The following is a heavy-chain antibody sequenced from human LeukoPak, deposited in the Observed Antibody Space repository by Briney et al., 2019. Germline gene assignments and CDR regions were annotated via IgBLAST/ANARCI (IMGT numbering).Heavy chain of an antibody. J-gene: IGHJ4*02. Sequence: GASVKVSCKASGYTFTSYDINWVRQAPGQGLEWMGWMNPNSGNTGYAQKFRGRVTMTRNTSISTAYMELSSLSSEDTAVYYCARKTAQQLVFFDYWGQGTLVTVSS. D-gene: IGHD6-13*01. CDR1: GYTFTSYD. CDR3: ARKTAQQLVFFDY. CDR2: MNPNSGNT. V-gene: IGHV1-8*01.